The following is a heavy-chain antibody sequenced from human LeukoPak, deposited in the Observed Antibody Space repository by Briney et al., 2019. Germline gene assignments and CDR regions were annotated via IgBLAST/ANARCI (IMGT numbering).Heavy chain of an antibody. D-gene: IGHD3-16*01. J-gene: IGHJ4*02. Sequence: SETLSLTCSVSGDSIGTYHWNWIRKPPGKGLEWIGYMQSTGNSKYNPSLKSRVNMFVDTSKNQAALILSSVTAADTAVYYCARDKQHSYGRYFDHWGQGALVTVSS. CDR2: MQSTGNS. CDR3: ARDKQHSYGRYFDH. CDR1: GDSIGTYH. V-gene: IGHV4-59*01.